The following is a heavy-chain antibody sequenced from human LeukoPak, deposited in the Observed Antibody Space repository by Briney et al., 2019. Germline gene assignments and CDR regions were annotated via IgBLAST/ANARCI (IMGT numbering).Heavy chain of an antibody. CDR1: GGSISNSSSY. J-gene: IGHJ4*02. CDR3: ARHSPVGIFYFDY. V-gene: IGHV4-39*01. Sequence: SETLSLTCTVSGGSISNSSSYWGWIRQPPGKGLEWIGSIYYSGSTYYNPSLKSRVTISVDTSKNQFSLKLSSVTAADTGVYYCARHSPVGIFYFDYWGQGTLVTVSS. D-gene: IGHD1-26*01. CDR2: IYYSGST.